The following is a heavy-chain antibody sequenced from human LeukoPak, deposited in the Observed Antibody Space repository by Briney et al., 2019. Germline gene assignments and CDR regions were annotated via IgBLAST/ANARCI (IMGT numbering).Heavy chain of an antibody. CDR3: ARRSSIPTRLFDF. CDR1: GYSFSTYW. V-gene: IGHV5-51*01. J-gene: IGHJ4*02. Sequence: GESLKISCKGSGYSFSTYWIGWVRQVPGKGLEWMGIIYPGDSSTAYGPSFQGQVTISVDKSSSTAYLQWNTLKASDTAMYYCARRSSIPTRLFDFWGQGTLVTVSS. D-gene: IGHD6-6*01. CDR2: IYPGDSST.